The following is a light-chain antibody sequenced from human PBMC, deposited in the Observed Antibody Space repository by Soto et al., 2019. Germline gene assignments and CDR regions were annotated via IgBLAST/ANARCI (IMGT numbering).Light chain of an antibody. CDR2: EGS. J-gene: IGLJ1*01. V-gene: IGLV2-23*01. Sequence: QSALTQPASVSGSPGQSITISCTGTSSTVGGFNVVSWYQQHPGKAPKVIIYEGSKRPSGVSNRFSGSNSGSTASLTISGLQAEDEADYYCCSYVGATTDVFGTGTKLTVL. CDR1: SSTVGGFNV. CDR3: CSYVGATTDV.